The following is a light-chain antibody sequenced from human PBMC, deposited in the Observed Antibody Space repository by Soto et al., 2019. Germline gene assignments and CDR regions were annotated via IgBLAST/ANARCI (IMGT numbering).Light chain of an antibody. V-gene: IGLV2-11*01. CDR3: CSYTDSLFV. Sequence: QSVLTQPRSVSGSPGQSVTFSCTGTSSDVGGYDFVSWYQQHPGKAPKLMIYDVTKRPSGVPDRFSGSKSGNTASLTISGLQAEDEADYYCCSYTDSLFVFGTGTKLT. CDR2: DVT. CDR1: SSDVGGYDF. J-gene: IGLJ1*01.